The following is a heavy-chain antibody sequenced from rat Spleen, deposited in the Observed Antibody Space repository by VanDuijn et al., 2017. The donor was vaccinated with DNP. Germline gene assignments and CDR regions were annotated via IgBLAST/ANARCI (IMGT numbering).Heavy chain of an antibody. CDR2: ISYDGGST. V-gene: IGHV5-20*01. J-gene: IGHJ4*01. Sequence: EVQLVESGGGLVQPGRSLKLSCAASGFTFSDYYMAWVRQAPTKGLEWVASISYDGGSTYYRDSVKGRFTISRDNAKSSLYLQMDSLRSEDTATYYCTTTLYYSGPYYAMDAWGQGTSVTVSS. CDR1: GFTFSDYY. D-gene: IGHD1-1*01. CDR3: TTTLYYSGPYYAMDA.